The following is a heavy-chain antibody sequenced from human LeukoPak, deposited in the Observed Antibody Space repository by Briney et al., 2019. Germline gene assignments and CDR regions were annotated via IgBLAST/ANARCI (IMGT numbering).Heavy chain of an antibody. Sequence: PGGSLRLSCAASGFTVSSSFLSWVRQAPGKGLEWVPVIHSGGSTYYADSVKGRFTISRDNSKNTLYLQMNSLRAEDTAVYYCARGGHDYGDYDYWGQGTLVTVST. J-gene: IGHJ4*02. CDR2: IHSGGST. CDR1: GFTVSSSF. D-gene: IGHD4-17*01. V-gene: IGHV3-66*01. CDR3: ARGGHDYGDYDY.